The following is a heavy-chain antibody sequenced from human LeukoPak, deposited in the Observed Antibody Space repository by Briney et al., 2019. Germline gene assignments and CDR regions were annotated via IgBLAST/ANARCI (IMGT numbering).Heavy chain of an antibody. V-gene: IGHV1-18*04. Sequence: ASVKASCKASGYTFTSYYMHWVRQAPGQGLEWMGWISAYNGNTNYAQKLQGRVTMTTDTSTSTAYMELRSLRSDDTAVYYCARRGYSSSWSYYYYYGMDVWGQGTTVTVSS. D-gene: IGHD6-13*01. CDR2: ISAYNGNT. CDR1: GYTFTSYY. J-gene: IGHJ6*02. CDR3: ARRGYSSSWSYYYYYGMDV.